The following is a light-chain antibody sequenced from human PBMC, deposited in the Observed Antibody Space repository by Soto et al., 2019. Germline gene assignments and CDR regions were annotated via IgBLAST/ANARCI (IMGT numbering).Light chain of an antibody. CDR1: QSVSSSSY. V-gene: IGKV3-20*01. CDR2: GAS. CDR3: YQYSSSPSYT. Sequence: EIVLTQSPGTLSLSPGERATLSCRASQSVSSSSYLAWYQQKPGQAPRLLIYGASSRATGIPDRFSGSGSGTDFTLTISRLEPEDFAVYYCYQYSSSPSYTFGQGTKLEIK. J-gene: IGKJ2*01.